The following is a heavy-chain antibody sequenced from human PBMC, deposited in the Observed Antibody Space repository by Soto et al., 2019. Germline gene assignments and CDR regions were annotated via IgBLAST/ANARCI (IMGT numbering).Heavy chain of an antibody. Sequence: GGSLRLSCAASGFTFSSYWMNWVRQAPGKGLEWVTNINEDGSDKYYVDSVKGRFTISRDNAKNSLYLQMHSLRAEDTAVYYCARRRSVGSRTIFDSWGQGTLVTVSS. CDR1: GFTFSSYW. CDR2: INEDGSDK. J-gene: IGHJ4*02. CDR3: ARRRSVGSRTIFDS. V-gene: IGHV3-7*01. D-gene: IGHD2-15*01.